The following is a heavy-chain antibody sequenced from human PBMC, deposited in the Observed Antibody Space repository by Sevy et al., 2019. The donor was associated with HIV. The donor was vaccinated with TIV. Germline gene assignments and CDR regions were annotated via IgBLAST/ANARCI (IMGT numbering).Heavy chain of an antibody. J-gene: IGHJ1*01. D-gene: IGHD6-19*01. CDR3: ARVVKQWLFQH. V-gene: IGHV3-21*01. CDR1: GFTLSSYS. Sequence: GGSLRLSCAASGFTLSSYSMNWVRQAPGKGLEWVSSISRSSSYIYYADSVKGRFTISRDNAKNSLYLQMNSLRAEDTAVYYCARVVKQWLFQHWGQGTLVTVSS. CDR2: ISRSSSYI.